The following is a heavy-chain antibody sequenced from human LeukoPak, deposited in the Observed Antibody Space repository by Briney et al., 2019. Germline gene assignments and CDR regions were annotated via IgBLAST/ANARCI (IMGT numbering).Heavy chain of an antibody. CDR2: INPDTGGT. V-gene: IGHV1-2*02. J-gene: IGHJ4*02. CDR1: GYTFTDYY. Sequence: ASVNVSCKASGYTFTDYYMHWVRQAPGQGLEWMGWINPDTGGTNYAQKFQGRVTMTRDTSISTVYMELSRLRSDDTAVYYCARPRGSYSFDDWGQGTLVTVSS. CDR3: ARPRGSYSFDD. D-gene: IGHD1-26*01.